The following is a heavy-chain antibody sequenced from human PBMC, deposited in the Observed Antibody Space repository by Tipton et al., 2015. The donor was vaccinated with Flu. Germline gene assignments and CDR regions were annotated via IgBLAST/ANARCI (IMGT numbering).Heavy chain of an antibody. CDR3: ARGKDGYGYYFDY. CDR2: ISAYTGGT. CDR1: GYSFRNYG. V-gene: IGHV1-18*01. D-gene: IGHD5-18*01. Sequence: QLVQSGAEVQKPGASVKVSCKASGYSFRNYGITWVRQAPGQGPEWIGWISAYTGGTNYAQIFQDRATMTTDISTGTAYLELRSLRSDDTAVYYCARGKDGYGYYFDYWGQGTLVTVSS. J-gene: IGHJ4*02.